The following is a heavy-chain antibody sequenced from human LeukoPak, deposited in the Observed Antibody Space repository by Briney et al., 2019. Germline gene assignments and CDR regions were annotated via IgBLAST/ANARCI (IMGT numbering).Heavy chain of an antibody. CDR2: ISAYNGNT. J-gene: IGHJ3*02. Sequence: GASVKVSCKASGYTFTSYGISWVRQAPGQGLEWMGWISAYNGNTNYAQKVQGRVTMTRDTSISTAYMELSRLRSDDTAVYYCARDHKQDHAFDIWGQGTMVTVSS. CDR1: GYTFTSYG. CDR3: ARDHKQDHAFDI. V-gene: IGHV1-18*01.